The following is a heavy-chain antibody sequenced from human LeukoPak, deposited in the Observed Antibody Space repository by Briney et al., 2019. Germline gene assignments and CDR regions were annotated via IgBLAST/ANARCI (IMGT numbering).Heavy chain of an antibody. CDR3: AKEGGWAWFDT. D-gene: IGHD1-26*01. CDR1: GFTFSDYY. V-gene: IGHV3-11*04. J-gene: IGHJ5*02. Sequence: GGSLRLSCAASGFTFSDYYMSWIRQAPGRGLEWVSYISSSGSTIYYADSVKGRFTISRDNAKNSLYLQMDSLTTEDTAVYYCAKEGGWAWFDTWDQGTLVTVSS. CDR2: ISSSGSTI.